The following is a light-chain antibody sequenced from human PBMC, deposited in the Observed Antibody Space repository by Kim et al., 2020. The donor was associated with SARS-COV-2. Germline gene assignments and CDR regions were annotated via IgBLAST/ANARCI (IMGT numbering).Light chain of an antibody. J-gene: IGLJ1*01. CDR2: QRV. Sequence: SVSPGQTASITCFGDKLGNKDVSWYQQRPGRSPVLVIYQRVKRPSGIPERFSASNSGNTATLTISGTQPTDEADYYCQAWDSNTRIFGSGTQVTVL. CDR3: QAWDSNTRI. CDR1: KLGNKD. V-gene: IGLV3-1*01.